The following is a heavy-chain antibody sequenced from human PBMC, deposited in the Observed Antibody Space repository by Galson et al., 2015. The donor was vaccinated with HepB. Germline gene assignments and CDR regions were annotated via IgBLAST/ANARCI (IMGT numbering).Heavy chain of an antibody. CDR3: ASGLGSDYFDY. CDR1: GGSISSYY. Sequence: ETLSLTCIVSGGSISSYYWTWIRQPPGKGLEWIGYIDYSGSTTYNPSLRSRVTISVDKSKNQFSLKLSSVTAADTAVYYCASGLGSDYFDYWGQGTLVTVSS. V-gene: IGHV4-59*01. J-gene: IGHJ4*02. CDR2: IDYSGST. D-gene: IGHD1-26*01.